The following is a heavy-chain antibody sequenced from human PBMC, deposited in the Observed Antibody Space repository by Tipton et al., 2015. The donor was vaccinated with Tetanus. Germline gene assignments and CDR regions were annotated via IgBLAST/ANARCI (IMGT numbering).Heavy chain of an antibody. Sequence: SLRLSCAASGFTFRSYGMHRVRQAPGTGLEWVAVIWNDGTTKYYGDSVKGRFSISRGNSKNTLYLQMNSLRVEDTALYYCARDDDPIGNGLDVWGQGTTVTVSS. CDR2: IWNDGTTK. V-gene: IGHV3-33*01. CDR1: GFTFRSYG. J-gene: IGHJ6*02. CDR3: ARDDDPIGNGLDV. D-gene: IGHD2/OR15-2a*01.